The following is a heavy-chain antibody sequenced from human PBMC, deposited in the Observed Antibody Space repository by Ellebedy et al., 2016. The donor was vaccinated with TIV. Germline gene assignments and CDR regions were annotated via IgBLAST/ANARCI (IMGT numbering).Heavy chain of an antibody. CDR2: LTSTSAYG. Sequence: GESLKISCAASGFTFSLYSMNWVRQAPGKGLEWVASLTSTSAYGSYADSVKGRFTISRDNAKNSLYLQMNTLRAEDTAVYYCARVVGSGFLDYWGQGTLVTVSS. J-gene: IGHJ4*02. CDR3: ARVVGSGFLDY. D-gene: IGHD3-10*01. CDR1: GFTFSLYS. V-gene: IGHV3-21*01.